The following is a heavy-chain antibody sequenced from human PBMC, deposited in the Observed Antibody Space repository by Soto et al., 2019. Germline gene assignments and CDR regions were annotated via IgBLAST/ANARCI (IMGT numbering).Heavy chain of an antibody. CDR3: ARQYYFGSGSYYNRPFDF. V-gene: IGHV4-59*08. Sequence: SQTLPLTCTVFCFSISSHYLSLILQPPRKGLEWIGCIYYSGSTNYNPSLKSRVTISVDTAKNQFSLKLSSVTAADTAVYYCARQYYFGSGSYYNRPFDFWGQGTLVTVSS. CDR2: IYYSGST. CDR1: CFSISSHY. J-gene: IGHJ4*02. D-gene: IGHD3-10*01.